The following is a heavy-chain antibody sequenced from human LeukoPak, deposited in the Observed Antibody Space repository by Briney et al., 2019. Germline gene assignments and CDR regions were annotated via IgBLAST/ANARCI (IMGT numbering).Heavy chain of an antibody. CDR1: GFTFSDYY. V-gene: IGHV3-11*04. CDR3: ARGTSVLRYFDWTPSY. CDR2: ISSSGSTI. Sequence: GGSLRLSCAASGFTFSDYYMSWIRQAPGKGLEWVSYISSSGSTIYYADSVKGRFTISRDNAKNSLYLQMNSLRAEDTAVYYCARGTSVLRYFDWTPSYWGQGTLVTVSS. J-gene: IGHJ4*02. D-gene: IGHD3-9*01.